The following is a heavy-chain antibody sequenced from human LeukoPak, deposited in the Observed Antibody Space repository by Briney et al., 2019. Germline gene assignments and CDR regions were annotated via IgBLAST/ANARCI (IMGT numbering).Heavy chain of an antibody. D-gene: IGHD3-10*01. CDR2: INHSGST. Sequence: PSETLSLTCAVYGGSFSGYYWSWIRQPPGKGVEGIGEINHSGSTNYNPSLKSRVTISEDTSKNQFSLKLSSVTAAATAVYYCARGRTYYGSGSYYSGWGQGTLVTVSS. CDR1: GGSFSGYY. J-gene: IGHJ4*02. CDR3: ARGRTYYGSGSYYSG. V-gene: IGHV4-34*01.